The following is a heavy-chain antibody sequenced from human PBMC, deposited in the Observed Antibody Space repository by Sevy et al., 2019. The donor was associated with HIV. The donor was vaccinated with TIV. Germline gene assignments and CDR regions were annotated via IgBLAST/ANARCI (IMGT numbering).Heavy chain of an antibody. V-gene: IGHV1-18*01. CDR2: ISTYNGDT. CDR3: ARAPSGSQGPGQYFHH. J-gene: IGHJ1*01. Sequence: ASVKVSCKTFGYTFTSYGISWVRQAPGQGLEWMGWISTYNGDTNSEKKLQGRVTMTTDTSTSTAYMELRSLRSDDTAVYYCARAPSGSQGPGQYFHHWGQGTLVTVSS. CDR1: GYTFTSYG. D-gene: IGHD1-26*01.